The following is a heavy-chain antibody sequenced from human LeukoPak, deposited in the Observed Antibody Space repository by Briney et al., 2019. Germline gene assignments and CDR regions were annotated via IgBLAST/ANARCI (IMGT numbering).Heavy chain of an antibody. J-gene: IGHJ5*02. CDR3: ATERSGGTWFDP. CDR2: IDTSDGNT. Sequence: ASVKVSCNAAGYTFTTYHMTWWRQSPGQGLGWVGMIDTSDGNTNYAQKFLDRVTMTRDTSTSTVYMELSGLRSYDTAVYYCATERSGGTWFDPWGQGTLVTVSS. V-gene: IGHV1-46*01. CDR1: GYTFTTYH. D-gene: IGHD2-15*01.